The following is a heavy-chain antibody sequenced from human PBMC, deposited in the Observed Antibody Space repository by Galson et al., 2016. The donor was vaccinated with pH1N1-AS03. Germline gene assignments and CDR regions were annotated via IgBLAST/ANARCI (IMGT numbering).Heavy chain of an antibody. V-gene: IGHV5-51*01. CDR1: GYSFSDHW. D-gene: IGHD3-10*01. J-gene: IGHJ4*02. CDR2: IYPDDSDT. CDR3: ARTSGSRTYPFDS. Sequence: QSGAEVKKPGESLRISCAASGYSFSDHWIGWVRQMPGRGLEWVGLIYPDDSDTRYNPSFQGQVAMSADKSISAAYLQWSSLKASDTAIYYCARTSGSRTYPFDSWGQGALVTVSS.